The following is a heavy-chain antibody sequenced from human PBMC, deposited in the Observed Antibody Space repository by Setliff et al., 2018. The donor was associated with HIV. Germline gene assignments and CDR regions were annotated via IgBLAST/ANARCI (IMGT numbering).Heavy chain of an antibody. Sequence: KPSETLSLTCTVSGGSISSYYWSWIRQPPGKGLEWIGYIYYSGSTNYNPSLKSRVTISVDTSKNQFSLKLSSVTAADTAVYYCARDRAPRNWGQGTLVTVSS. J-gene: IGHJ4*02. CDR3: ARDRAPRN. V-gene: IGHV4-59*01. CDR2: IYYSGST. CDR1: GGSISSYY. D-gene: IGHD3-10*01.